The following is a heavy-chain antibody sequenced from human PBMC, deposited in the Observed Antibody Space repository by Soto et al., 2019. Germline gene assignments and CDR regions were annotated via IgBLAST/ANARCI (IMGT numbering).Heavy chain of an antibody. CDR3: ARCTYRVGVTEFQH. CDR1: GYTFTNYG. D-gene: IGHD1-26*01. Sequence: ASVKVSCKASGYTFTNYGSSWVRQAPGQGLEWMGWISAYNGNTNYAQKLQGRVTMTTDTSTSTAYMELRSLRSDDTAVYYCARCTYRVGVTEFQHLGQGTLVTVCS. J-gene: IGHJ1*01. V-gene: IGHV1-18*01. CDR2: ISAYNGNT.